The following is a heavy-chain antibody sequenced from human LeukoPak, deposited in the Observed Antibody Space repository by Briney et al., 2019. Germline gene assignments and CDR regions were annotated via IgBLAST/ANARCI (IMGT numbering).Heavy chain of an antibody. D-gene: IGHD1-26*01. CDR2: IRYDGNDK. V-gene: IGHV3-30*02. CDR1: GFTFSYYG. CDR3: ARDPYNGSYGDDYYYYMDV. J-gene: IGHJ6*03. Sequence: GGSLRLSCAASGFTFSYYGMHWVRQAPGKGLEWMAFIRYDGNDKFYADSVKGRFTISRDNAKNSLSLQMNSLRAEDTAVYYCARDPYNGSYGDDYYYYMDVWGKGTTVTISS.